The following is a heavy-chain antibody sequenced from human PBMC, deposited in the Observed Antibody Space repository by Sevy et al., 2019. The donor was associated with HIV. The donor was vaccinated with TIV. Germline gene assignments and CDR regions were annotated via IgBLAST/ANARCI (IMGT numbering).Heavy chain of an antibody. CDR2: ISDSGVNT. V-gene: IGHV3-23*01. J-gene: IGHJ3*02. CDR3: VNGAHYMIPNDGFDI. CDR1: GFIFSNNA. D-gene: IGHD3-16*01. Sequence: GGSLRLSCEASGFIFSNNAMSWVRQAPGKGLEWVSGISDSGVNTFYADSAKGRFTISRDNSKNPVDLQMNSLRAEDTALYYCVNGAHYMIPNDGFDIWGQGTMVTVSS.